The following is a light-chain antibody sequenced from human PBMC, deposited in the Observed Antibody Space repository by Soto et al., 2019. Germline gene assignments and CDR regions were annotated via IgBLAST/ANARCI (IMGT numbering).Light chain of an antibody. CDR2: YDS. CDR1: NIGSKS. J-gene: IGLJ1*01. V-gene: IGLV3-21*01. Sequence: SSELTQPPSVSVAPGKTARITCGGNNIGSKSVHWYQQKPGQAPVLVIYYDSDRPSGIPERFSGSNSGNTATLTISRVEAGDEADYYCQVWAQGYVFGTGTKLTVL. CDR3: QVWAQGYV.